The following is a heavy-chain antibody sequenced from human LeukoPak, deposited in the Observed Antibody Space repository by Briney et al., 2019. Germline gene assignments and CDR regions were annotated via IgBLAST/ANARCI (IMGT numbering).Heavy chain of an antibody. D-gene: IGHD3-22*01. Sequence: ASVKVSCKASGYTFTSYVMNWVRQAPGQGLEWMGWINTNTGNPTYAQGFTGRFVFSLDTSVSTAHLQISSLKAEDTAVYYCARTTYYYDSFGYYNWFDPWGQGTLVTVSS. CDR3: ARTTYYYDSFGYYNWFDP. V-gene: IGHV7-4-1*02. CDR1: GYTFTSYV. J-gene: IGHJ5*02. CDR2: INTNTGNP.